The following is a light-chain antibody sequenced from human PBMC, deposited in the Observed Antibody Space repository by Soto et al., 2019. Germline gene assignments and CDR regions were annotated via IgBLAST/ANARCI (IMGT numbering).Light chain of an antibody. Sequence: QSVLTQPASVSGSPGQSITISCTGTSSDVGSYNLVSWYQQHPGKAPKLMIYEGSKRPSGVSNRFSGSKSGNTASLTISGLQAEDEADYYCCSCAGSSTRVFGTGTKVTVL. CDR2: EGS. V-gene: IGLV2-23*01. CDR3: CSCAGSSTRV. J-gene: IGLJ1*01. CDR1: SSDVGSYNL.